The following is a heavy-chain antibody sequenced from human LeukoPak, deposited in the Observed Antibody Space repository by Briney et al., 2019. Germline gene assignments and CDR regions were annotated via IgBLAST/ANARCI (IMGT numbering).Heavy chain of an antibody. CDR3: ARGRRGRVVPAAIFGY. CDR1: GGSFSGYY. Sequence: SETLSLTCAVYGGSFSGYYWSWIRQPPGKGLEWIGEINHSGSTNYNPSLKSRVTISVDTSKNQFSLKLSSVTAADTAVYYCARGRRGRVVPAAIFGYWGQGTLVTVSS. J-gene: IGHJ4*02. CDR2: INHSGST. D-gene: IGHD2-2*02. V-gene: IGHV4-34*01.